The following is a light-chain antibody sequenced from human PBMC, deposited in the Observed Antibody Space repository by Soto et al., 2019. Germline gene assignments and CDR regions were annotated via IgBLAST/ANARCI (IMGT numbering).Light chain of an antibody. Sequence: QSALTQPPSASGSPGQSVTISCTGTSSDVGGDNYVSWYQQHQGKVPKLMVYEVNKRPAGVPDRFSGSKSGNTASLTISGLQAEDEADYYCTSYAGGNNVFGTGTKLTVL. CDR2: EVN. CDR1: SSDVGGDNY. CDR3: TSYAGGNNV. J-gene: IGLJ1*01. V-gene: IGLV2-8*01.